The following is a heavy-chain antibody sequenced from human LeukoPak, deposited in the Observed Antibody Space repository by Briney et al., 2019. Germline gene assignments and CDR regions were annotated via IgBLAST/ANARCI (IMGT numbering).Heavy chain of an antibody. CDR1: GYTLTELS. V-gene: IGHV1-24*01. D-gene: IGHD3-10*01. Sequence: ASVKVSCKVSGYTLTELSMHWVRQAPGKVLEWMGGFDPEDGETIYAQKFQGRVTMTEDTSTDTAYMELSSLRSEDTAVYYCAMFPITMVRGVIWGYYFDYWGQGTLVTVPS. CDR2: FDPEDGET. J-gene: IGHJ4*02. CDR3: AMFPITMVRGVIWGYYFDY.